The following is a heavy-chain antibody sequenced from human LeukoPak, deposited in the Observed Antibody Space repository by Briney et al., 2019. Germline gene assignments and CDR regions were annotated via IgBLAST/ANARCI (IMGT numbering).Heavy chain of an antibody. D-gene: IGHD1-26*01. J-gene: IGHJ4*02. CDR1: GFTFSSYG. V-gene: IGHV3-33*01. Sequence: GGSLRLSCAASGFTFSSYGMHWVRQAPGKGLEWVAVIWYDGSNKYYADSVKGRFTISRDNSKDTLYLQMNSLRAEDTAVYYCARDRGSYWDGGNDYWGQGTLVTVSS. CDR3: ARDRGSYWDGGNDY. CDR2: IWYDGSNK.